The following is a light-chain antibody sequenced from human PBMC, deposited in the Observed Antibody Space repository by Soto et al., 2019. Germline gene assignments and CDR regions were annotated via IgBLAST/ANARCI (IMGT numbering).Light chain of an antibody. J-gene: IGKJ1*01. CDR1: QSVHSRR. Sequence: ENVLTQSPGTLSLSPGESAILSCRASQSVHSRRFAWSRKKPGQPPSLLIYGASTRATGDPDRFSGSESGTDFTLTTTRLEPEDFAVYYCHQYSNSGHTFGQGTNVDIK. CDR2: GAS. CDR3: HQYSNSGHT. V-gene: IGKV3-20*01.